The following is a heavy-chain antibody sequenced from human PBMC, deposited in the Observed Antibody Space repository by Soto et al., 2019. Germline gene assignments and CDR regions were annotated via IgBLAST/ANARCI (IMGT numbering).Heavy chain of an antibody. V-gene: IGHV3-30-3*01. CDR2: ISYDGSNT. Sequence: PGGSLRLSCAASGFTFSSYAMHWVRQAPGKGLEWVAAISYDGSNTYYADSVKGRFTISRDNSKNTLYLQMNSLRAEDTAVYYCARGGTYYDFWSRSALCYYYGMDVWGLGTTVTVSS. CDR1: GFTFSSYA. D-gene: IGHD3-3*01. J-gene: IGHJ6*02. CDR3: ARGGTYYDFWSRSALCYYYGMDV.